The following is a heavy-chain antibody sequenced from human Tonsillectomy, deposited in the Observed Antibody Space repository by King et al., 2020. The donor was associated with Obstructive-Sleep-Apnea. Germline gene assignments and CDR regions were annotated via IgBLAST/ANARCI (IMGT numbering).Heavy chain of an antibody. CDR1: GYSFTSYW. CDR3: ARHRPPYYYGSGSYGMDV. CDR2: FDPSDSYT. D-gene: IGHD3-10*01. V-gene: IGHV5-10-1*03. Sequence: QLVQSEAEVKKPGGSLTISCKGSGYSFTSYWISWVRQMPGKGLEWMGRFDPSDSYTNYSPSFQGHVTISADKSIRTAYLQWSSLKASDTAMYHCARHRPPYYYGSGSYGMDVWGQGTTVIVSS. J-gene: IGHJ6*02.